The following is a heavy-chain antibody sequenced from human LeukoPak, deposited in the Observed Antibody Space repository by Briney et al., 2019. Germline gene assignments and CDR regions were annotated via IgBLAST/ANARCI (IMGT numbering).Heavy chain of an antibody. CDR3: AKDMGVYYYDSSGLN. CDR2: ISSSGSTI. V-gene: IGHV3-11*01. J-gene: IGHJ4*02. CDR1: GFTFSDYY. D-gene: IGHD3-22*01. Sequence: GGSLRLSCAASGFTFSDYYMSWIRQAPGKGLEWVSYISSSGSTIYYADSVKGRFTISRDNAKNSLYLQMNSLRAEDTALYYCAKDMGVYYYDSSGLNWGQGTLVTVSS.